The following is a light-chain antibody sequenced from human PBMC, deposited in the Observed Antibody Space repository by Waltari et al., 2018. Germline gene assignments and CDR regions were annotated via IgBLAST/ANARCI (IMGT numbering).Light chain of an antibody. Sequence: EIVLTQSPATVSLSPGERVTLSCRASQSISTSLACYQQKPGQAPRLLIYSAYNGATGIPGCSSGSGSGMYFILTISSLEHEDSAVYCRQQRSRLHRALGQGTKVDIK. CDR2: SAY. V-gene: IGKV3-11*01. CDR1: QSISTS. CDR3: QQRSRLHRA. J-gene: IGKJ1*01.